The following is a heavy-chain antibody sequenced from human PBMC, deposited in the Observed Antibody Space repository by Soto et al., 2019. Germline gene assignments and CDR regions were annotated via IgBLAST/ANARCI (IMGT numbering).Heavy chain of an antibody. J-gene: IGHJ6*02. Sequence: GASVKVSCKASGYTFTRYYMHWVRQAPGQGLEWMGWINPNSGGTNYAQKFQGWVTMTRDTSISTAYMELSRLRSDDTAVYYCAREEVGWNHFYYYYGMDVWGQGTTVTVSS. CDR3: AREEVGWNHFYYYYGMDV. CDR2: INPNSGGT. V-gene: IGHV1-2*04. D-gene: IGHD1-1*01. CDR1: GYTFTRYY.